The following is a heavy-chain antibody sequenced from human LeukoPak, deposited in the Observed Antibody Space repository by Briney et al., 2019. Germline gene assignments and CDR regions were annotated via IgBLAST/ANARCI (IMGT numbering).Heavy chain of an antibody. V-gene: IGHV1-8*03. CDR2: MNPNSGNT. J-gene: IGHJ4*02. D-gene: IGHD2-21*01. CDR1: GGTFSSYA. CDR3: ARGGVSWWPGPRVTIDFDY. Sequence: ASVKVSCKASGGTFSSYAISWVRQATGQGLEWMGWMNPNSGNTGYAQKFQGRVTITRNTSISTAYMELSSLRSEDTAVYYCARGGVSWWPGPRVTIDFDYWGQGTLVTVSS.